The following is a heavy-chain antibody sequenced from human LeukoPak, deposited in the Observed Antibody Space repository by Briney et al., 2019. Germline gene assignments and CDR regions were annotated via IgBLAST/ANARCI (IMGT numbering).Heavy chain of an antibody. D-gene: IGHD3-10*01. CDR2: INHSGST. J-gene: IGHJ6*03. Sequence: SETLSLTCAVYGGSFSGYYWSWIHQPPGKGLEWIGEINHSGSTNYNPSLKSRVTISVDTSKNQFSLKLSSVTAADTAVYYCARGVLLWFGELFYYYYYYMDVWGKGTTVTVSS. CDR1: GGSFSGYY. V-gene: IGHV4-34*01. CDR3: ARGVLLWFGELFYYYYYYMDV.